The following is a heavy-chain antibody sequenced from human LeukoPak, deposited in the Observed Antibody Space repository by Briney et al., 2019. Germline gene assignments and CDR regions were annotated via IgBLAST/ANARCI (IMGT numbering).Heavy chain of an antibody. CDR3: ARRTDRVDDAFDV. CDR1: GGPFDNYA. J-gene: IGHJ3*01. CDR2: IIPSLNRA. V-gene: IGHV1-69*04. D-gene: IGHD3/OR15-3a*01. Sequence: ASVKISCKSSGGPFDNYAINWVRQAPGQGPEWMGRIIPSLNRANYAQIRVTITADKSTATAYMELSGLRYEDTAVYYCARRTDRVDDAFDVWGQGTMVTVSS.